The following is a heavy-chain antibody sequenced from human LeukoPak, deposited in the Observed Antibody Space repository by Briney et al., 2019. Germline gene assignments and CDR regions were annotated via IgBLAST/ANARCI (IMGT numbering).Heavy chain of an antibody. J-gene: IGHJ4*02. CDR3: ARPYYDSSAPPYDY. V-gene: IGHV1-24*01. CDR1: GYTLTELS. D-gene: IGHD3-22*01. Sequence: ASVKVSCKVSGYTLTELSMHWVRQAPGKGLEWMGGFDPEDGETIYAQKFQGRVTMTEDTSTDTAYMELRSLRSDDTAVYYCARPYYDSSAPPYDYWGQGTLVTVSS. CDR2: FDPEDGET.